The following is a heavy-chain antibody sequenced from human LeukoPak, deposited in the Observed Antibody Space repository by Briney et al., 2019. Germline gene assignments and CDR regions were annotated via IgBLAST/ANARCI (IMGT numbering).Heavy chain of an antibody. Sequence: ASVKVSCKASGYTFTGYYMHWVRQAPGQGPEWMGRINPNSGGSTSYAQKFQGRVTMTRDTSTSTVYMELSSLRSEDTAVYYCARAGTSGSYFLGAFDIWGQGTMVTVSS. V-gene: IGHV1-46*01. D-gene: IGHD1-26*01. CDR2: INPNSGGST. J-gene: IGHJ3*02. CDR1: GYTFTGYY. CDR3: ARAGTSGSYFLGAFDI.